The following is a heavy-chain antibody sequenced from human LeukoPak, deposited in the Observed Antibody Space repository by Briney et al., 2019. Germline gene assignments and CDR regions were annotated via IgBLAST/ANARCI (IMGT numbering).Heavy chain of an antibody. CDR2: TYYRSKWYN. J-gene: IGHJ4*02. V-gene: IGHV6-1*01. CDR3: ASGWGSSSSFDY. Sequence: SQTLSLTCAMSGDSVSSNSAGWNWIRQSPSRGLEWLGRTYYRSKWYNDYAVSVKSRITINPDTSKNQFSLQLNSVTPEDTAVYYCASGWGSSSSFDYWGQGTLVTVSS. CDR1: GDSVSSNSAG. D-gene: IGHD6-13*01.